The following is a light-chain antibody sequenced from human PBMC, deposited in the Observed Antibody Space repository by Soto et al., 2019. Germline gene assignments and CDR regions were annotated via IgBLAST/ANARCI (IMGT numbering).Light chain of an antibody. Sequence: QSALTQPASVSGSPGQSITISCTGTSSDVGGYNYVSWYQQHPGKAPKLMIYDVSNRPPGVSNRFSGSKSGNTASLTISGLQAEDEADYYCSSYTSSSTFYVFGTGTKVTVL. J-gene: IGLJ1*01. CDR1: SSDVGGYNY. CDR2: DVS. V-gene: IGLV2-14*01. CDR3: SSYTSSSTFYV.